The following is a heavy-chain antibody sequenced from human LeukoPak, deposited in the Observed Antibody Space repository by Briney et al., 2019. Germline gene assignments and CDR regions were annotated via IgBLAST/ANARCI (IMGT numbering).Heavy chain of an antibody. CDR2: ISSSGTTI. J-gene: IGHJ4*02. Sequence: GGSLRLSCAASGFTFSSYPMNWVRQAPGKGLEWVSYISSSGTTIYYADSVKGRFTISRDNAKNSLYLQMNSLRAEDTAVYYCARAHNWKYGSFDFWGQGTLVTVSS. CDR1: GFTFSSYP. V-gene: IGHV3-48*03. D-gene: IGHD1-7*01. CDR3: ARAHNWKYGSFDF.